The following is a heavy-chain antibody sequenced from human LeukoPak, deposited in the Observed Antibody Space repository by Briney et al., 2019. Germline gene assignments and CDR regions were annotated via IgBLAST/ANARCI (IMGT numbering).Heavy chain of an antibody. Sequence: SQTLSLTCAVSGGSISSGGYSWSWIRQPPGKGLEWIGYIYHSGSTYYNPSLKSRVTISVDRSKNQFSLKLSSVTAADMAVYYCARASWVRGVIYNFDYWGQGTLVTVSS. V-gene: IGHV4-30-2*01. CDR3: ARASWVRGVIYNFDY. D-gene: IGHD3-10*01. CDR1: GGSISSGGYS. CDR2: IYHSGST. J-gene: IGHJ4*02.